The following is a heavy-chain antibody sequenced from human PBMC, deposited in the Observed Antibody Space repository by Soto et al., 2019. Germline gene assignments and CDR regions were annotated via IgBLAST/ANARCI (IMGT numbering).Heavy chain of an antibody. CDR1: GFTFSSYS. Sequence: PGGSLRLSCAASGFTFSSYSMNWVRQAPGKGLEWVSYISSSSSHIFYADSAKGRFTISRDNAKNSLYLQMNSLRAEDTALYYCARPTYYYDSSGPPAYWGQGTLVTVSS. CDR2: ISSSSSHI. D-gene: IGHD3-22*01. V-gene: IGHV3-48*01. J-gene: IGHJ4*02. CDR3: ARPTYYYDSSGPPAY.